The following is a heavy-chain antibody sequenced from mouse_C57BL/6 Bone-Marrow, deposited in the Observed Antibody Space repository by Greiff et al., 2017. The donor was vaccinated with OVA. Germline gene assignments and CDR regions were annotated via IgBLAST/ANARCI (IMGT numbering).Heavy chain of an antibody. J-gene: IGHJ3*01. CDR2: INPSSCYT. CDR1: GYTFTSYT. Sequence: QLQLQQSGAELARPGSSVPMSCTSSGYTFTSYTMLWVKQRPGPGLAWIGYINPSSCYTKYNQKFKDKATLTADQSSSTAYMQLSSLTSEDSAVYYCAREDGNWFAYWGQGTLVTGSA. D-gene: IGHD2-1*01. CDR3: AREDGNWFAY. V-gene: IGHV1-4*01.